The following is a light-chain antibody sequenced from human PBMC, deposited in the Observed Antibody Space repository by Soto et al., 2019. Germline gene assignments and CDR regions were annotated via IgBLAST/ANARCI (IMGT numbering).Light chain of an antibody. CDR3: QQFQSASYT. Sequence: DIQMTQSPSPLSASVGDRVTISCQASQDIGTFLNWYQQTSGKAPRLLIYDAAHLETGVSSRFSGSGSWIHFTYTISSLQPEDVATYYCQQFQSASYTYGQGTKLEIK. V-gene: IGKV1-33*01. CDR1: QDIGTF. J-gene: IGKJ2*01. CDR2: DAA.